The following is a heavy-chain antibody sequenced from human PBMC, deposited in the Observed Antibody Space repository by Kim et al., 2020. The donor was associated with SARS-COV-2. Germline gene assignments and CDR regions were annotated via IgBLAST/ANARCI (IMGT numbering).Heavy chain of an antibody. D-gene: IGHD3-22*01. CDR1: GYSFTSYW. CDR3: ATTQAYYYDSSGPFDY. V-gene: IGHV5-10-1*01. Sequence: GESLKISCKGSGYSFTSYWISWVRQMPGKGLEWMGRIDPSDSYTNYSPSFQGHVTISADKSISTAYLQWSSLKASDTAMYYCATTQAYYYDSSGPFDYWGQGTLVTVSS. J-gene: IGHJ4*02. CDR2: IDPSDSYT.